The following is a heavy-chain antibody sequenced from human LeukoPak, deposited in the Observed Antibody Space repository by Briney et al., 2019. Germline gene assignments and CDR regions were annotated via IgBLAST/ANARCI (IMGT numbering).Heavy chain of an antibody. CDR2: IYYSGST. Sequence: PSETLSLTCTVSGGSISSYYWNWIRQPPGKGLEWIGSIYYSGSTYYNPSLKSRVTISVDTSKNQFSLKLSSVTAADTAVYYCARDHGNSYGYGDWGQGTLVTVSS. V-gene: IGHV4-59*12. CDR1: GGSISSYY. D-gene: IGHD5-18*01. CDR3: ARDHGNSYGYGD. J-gene: IGHJ4*02.